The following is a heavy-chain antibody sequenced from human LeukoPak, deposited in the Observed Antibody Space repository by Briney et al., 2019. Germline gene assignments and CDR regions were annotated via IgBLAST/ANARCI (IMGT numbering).Heavy chain of an antibody. J-gene: IGHJ4*02. CDR1: GGSISSSSYY. CDR2: IYYSGST. Sequence: SSETLSLTCTVSGGSISSSSYYWGWIRQPPGKGLEWIGSIYYSGSTYYNPSLKSRVTISVDTSKNQFPLKLSSVTAADTAVYYCASLVGTSTRGYYFDYWGQGTLVTVSS. D-gene: IGHD2-2*01. CDR3: ASLVGTSTRGYYFDY. V-gene: IGHV4-39*01.